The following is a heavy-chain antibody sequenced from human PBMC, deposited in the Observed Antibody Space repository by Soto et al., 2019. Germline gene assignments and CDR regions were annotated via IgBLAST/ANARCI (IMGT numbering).Heavy chain of an antibody. CDR3: ARHLWSQPPTRFDP. Sequence: PGGSLRLSCAASGFTFSSYAMSWVRQAPGKGLEWVSAISGSGGSTYYADSVKGRFTISRDNSKNTLYLQMNSLRAADTAVYYCARHLWSQPPTRFDPWGQGTLVTVSS. V-gene: IGHV3-23*01. CDR1: GFTFSSYA. CDR2: ISGSGGST. J-gene: IGHJ5*02. D-gene: IGHD3-3*02.